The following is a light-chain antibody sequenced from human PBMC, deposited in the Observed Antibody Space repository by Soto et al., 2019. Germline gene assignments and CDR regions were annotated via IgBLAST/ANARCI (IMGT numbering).Light chain of an antibody. CDR3: KHYNSYSEA. J-gene: IGKJ1*01. Sequence: DIQMPQSPSTLSRSVRYRVTIPGQASRTISSWLAWYQQKPGKATRRLIYKASTLNSGVPSRFSGSGSGTEFTLTISSLQPDDFGTYYCKHYNSYSEAVGQGTKVDIK. V-gene: IGKV1-5*03. CDR1: RTISSW. CDR2: KAS.